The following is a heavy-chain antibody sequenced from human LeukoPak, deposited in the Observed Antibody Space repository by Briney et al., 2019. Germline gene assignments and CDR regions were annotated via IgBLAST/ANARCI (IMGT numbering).Heavy chain of an antibody. J-gene: IGHJ4*02. D-gene: IGHD5/OR15-5a*01. V-gene: IGHV3-48*04. CDR2: ISGTTGVT. CDR1: GFTFSSYA. Sequence: GRSLRLSCAASGFTFSSYAMHWVRQAPGKGLDWISFISGTTGVTYYVDSVKGRFTISRDNAKNSLYLQMNSLRAEDTGVYYCVRGLYADWGQGTLVTVSS. CDR3: VRGLYAD.